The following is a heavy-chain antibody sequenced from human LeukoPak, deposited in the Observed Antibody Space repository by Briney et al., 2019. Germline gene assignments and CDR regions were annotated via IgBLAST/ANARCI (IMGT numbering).Heavy chain of an antibody. CDR3: ARGAFMITFGGVIAYDAFDI. CDR1: GGTFTSYA. CDR2: IIPIFGTA. J-gene: IGHJ3*02. Sequence: ASVKVSCKASGGTFTSYAISWVRQAPGQGLEWMGGIIPIFGTANYAQKFQGRVTITPDESTSTAYMELSSLRSEDTAVYYCARGAFMITFGGVIAYDAFDIWGQGTMVTVSS. V-gene: IGHV1-69*13. D-gene: IGHD3-16*02.